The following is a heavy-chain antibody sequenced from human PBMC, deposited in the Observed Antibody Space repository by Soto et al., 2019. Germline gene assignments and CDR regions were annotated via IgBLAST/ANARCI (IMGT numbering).Heavy chain of an antibody. CDR3: ARDYSSVWYFDY. CDR2: ISSGSSHI. D-gene: IGHD6-25*01. J-gene: IGHJ4*02. V-gene: IGHV3-21*01. CDR1: GFTFSGYG. Sequence: PGGSLRLSCAASGFTFSGYGMNWVRQAPGKGLEWVAYISSGSSHIYYAGSVKGRFSISRDDAWNSLYLQMDSLRDEDTAVYYCARDYSSVWYFDYWGQGTLVTVSS.